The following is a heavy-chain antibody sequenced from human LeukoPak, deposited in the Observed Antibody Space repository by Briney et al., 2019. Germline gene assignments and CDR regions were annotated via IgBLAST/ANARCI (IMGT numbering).Heavy chain of an antibody. CDR1: GFTFSSYW. J-gene: IGHJ4*02. CDR2: INSDGSST. CDR3: ARGTGSYYSLGY. Sequence: GGSLRLSCAASGFTFSSYWMHWVRQAPGKGLVWVSRINSDGSSTSYADSVKGRFTISRDNAKNTLYLQMDSLRAEDTAMYYCARGTGSYYSLGYWGQGTLVSVSS. V-gene: IGHV3-74*01. D-gene: IGHD1-26*01.